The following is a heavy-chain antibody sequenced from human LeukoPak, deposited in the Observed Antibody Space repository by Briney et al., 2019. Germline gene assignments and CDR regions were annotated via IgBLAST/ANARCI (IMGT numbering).Heavy chain of an antibody. Sequence: GGSLRLSCEASGFTFSTYSMNWVRQAPGKGLKWVSSINSRSSSIYYADSVKGRFTISRDNAKNSLYLQMSSLRAEDTAVYYCSRGPTMKMDVWGKGTTVTVSS. V-gene: IGHV3-21*01. D-gene: IGHD3-22*01. CDR3: SRGPTMKMDV. CDR1: GFTFSTYS. J-gene: IGHJ6*04. CDR2: INSRSSSI.